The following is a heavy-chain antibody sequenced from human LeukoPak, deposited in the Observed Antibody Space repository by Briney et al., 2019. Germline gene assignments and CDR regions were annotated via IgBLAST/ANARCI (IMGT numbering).Heavy chain of an antibody. V-gene: IGHV4-59*12. CDR2: IYYSGST. CDR1: GGSISSYY. CDR3: ARDRDRDGYNLAY. D-gene: IGHD5-24*01. J-gene: IGHJ4*02. Sequence: SETLSLTCTVSGGSISSYYWSWIRQPPGKGLEWIGYIYYSGSTNYNPSLTSRVTISVDTSKNQFSLKLSSVTAADTAVYYCARDRDRDGYNLAYWGQGTLVTVSS.